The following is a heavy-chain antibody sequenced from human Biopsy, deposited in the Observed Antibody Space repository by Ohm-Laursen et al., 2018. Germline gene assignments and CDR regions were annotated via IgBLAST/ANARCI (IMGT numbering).Heavy chain of an antibody. Sequence: SLRLSCAASGFTFSNYAMSWVRQAPGKGLEWVSGISGSGGRTYYAESMKGRFTISRDNSKETVHLQMKSLRAEDTAVYYCAKEVFSAVGTSGFDPWGQGTLVTVSS. CDR3: AKEVFSAVGTSGFDP. V-gene: IGHV3-23*01. J-gene: IGHJ5*02. CDR1: GFTFSNYA. CDR2: ISGSGGRT. D-gene: IGHD1/OR15-1a*01.